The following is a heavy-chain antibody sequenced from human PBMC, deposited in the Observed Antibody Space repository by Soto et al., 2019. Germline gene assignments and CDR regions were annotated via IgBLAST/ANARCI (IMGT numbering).Heavy chain of an antibody. CDR3: AKDRRAGGNSAFYFDF. J-gene: IGHJ4*02. D-gene: IGHD3-16*01. V-gene: IGHV3-23*01. Sequence: SLRLSCAASGFKFSNYAMSWVRQAPGKGLEWVSLISATGGGTYYADSVKGRFTISRDNSHNTLYLQVHSLTAEDTAVYYCAKDRRAGGNSAFYFDFWGQGAQVTV. CDR2: ISATGGGT. CDR1: GFKFSNYA.